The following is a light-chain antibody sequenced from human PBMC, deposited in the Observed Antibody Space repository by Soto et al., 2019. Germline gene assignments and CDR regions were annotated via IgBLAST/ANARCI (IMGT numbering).Light chain of an antibody. CDR2: GVS. J-gene: IGKJ4*01. CDR3: QQYSSSPVT. CDR1: QRVSNTY. V-gene: IGKV3-20*01. Sequence: EIVLAQSPGTLSLSPGERATLSCRDSQRVSNTYLAWYQQKPGQAPRLLIYGVSSRATGIPDRFSGSGSGTDFTLTISRLEPEDFAVYYCQQYSSSPVTFGGGTKVDIK.